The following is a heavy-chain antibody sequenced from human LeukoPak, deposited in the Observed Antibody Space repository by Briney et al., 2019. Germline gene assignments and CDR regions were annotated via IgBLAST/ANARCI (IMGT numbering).Heavy chain of an antibody. D-gene: IGHD7-27*01. CDR3: ARESITGDRDFDY. CDR2: ISSGSRTI. J-gene: IGHJ4*02. CDR1: GFSFSSYS. Sequence: GESLKISCAASGFSFSSYSMNWVRQAPGRGLEWISYISSGSRTIFYADSVKGRFTISRDNAKNSLYLLMNSLRADDTAVYYCARESITGDRDFDYWGQGTLITVSS. V-gene: IGHV3-48*01.